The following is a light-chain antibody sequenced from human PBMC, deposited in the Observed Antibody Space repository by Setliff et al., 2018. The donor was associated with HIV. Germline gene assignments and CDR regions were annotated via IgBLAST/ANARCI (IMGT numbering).Light chain of an antibody. CDR3: SSYTRTATYVM. CDR2: DVN. Sequence: QPALTQPASVSGSPGQSITISCTGTSSDIGGYNSVSWYQQHPGEAPRLILYDVNQRPSGVSNRFSGSKSGNTASLIISGLEAEDEADFYCSSYTRTATYVMFGGGTKVTVL. J-gene: IGLJ3*02. V-gene: IGLV2-14*03. CDR1: SSDIGGYNS.